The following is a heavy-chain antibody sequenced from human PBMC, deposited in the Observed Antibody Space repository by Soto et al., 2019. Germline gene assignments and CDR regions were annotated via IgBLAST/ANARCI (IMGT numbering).Heavy chain of an antibody. CDR3: ARDTGGGNYHIDY. Sequence: QVQLQESGPGLVKPSETLSLTCSVSAGSINNYYWSWIRQPPGKGLEWIGNVYYSGSTNYNPSLQSRATISVDTSQDQFSLKLRSVTAADTAVYYCARDTGGGNYHIDYWGQGTLVIVSS. CDR2: VYYSGST. J-gene: IGHJ4*02. V-gene: IGHV4-59*01. CDR1: AGSINNYY. D-gene: IGHD1-26*01.